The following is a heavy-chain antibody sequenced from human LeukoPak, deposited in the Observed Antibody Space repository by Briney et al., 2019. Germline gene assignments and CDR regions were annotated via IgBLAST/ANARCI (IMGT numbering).Heavy chain of an antibody. CDR3: VSAQGSYNENWFDP. Sequence: GSLRLSCAASGFTFSDYYMSWICQAPGKGLEWIAYISYGGTAAYYADSVRGRFTVSRDNSKNSLFLEMNSLRVDDSAMYYCVSAQGSYNENWFDPWGQGTLVIVSS. CDR1: GFTFSDYY. J-gene: IGHJ5*02. D-gene: IGHD3-10*01. V-gene: IGHV3-11*01. CDR2: ISYGGTAA.